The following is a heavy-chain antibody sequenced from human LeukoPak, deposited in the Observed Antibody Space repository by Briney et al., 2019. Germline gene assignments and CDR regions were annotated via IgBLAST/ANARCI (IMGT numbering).Heavy chain of an antibody. D-gene: IGHD2-2*02. Sequence: GGSLRLSCAASGFTFSSYAMSWVRQAPGQGLEWISAISGSGGSTYYAHSVKGRFTISRDNSKNTLYLQMNSLRAEDTAVYYCAKVALVPAAIWLDPWGQGTLVTVSS. CDR3: AKVALVPAAIWLDP. CDR2: ISGSGGST. J-gene: IGHJ5*02. V-gene: IGHV3-23*01. CDR1: GFTFSSYA.